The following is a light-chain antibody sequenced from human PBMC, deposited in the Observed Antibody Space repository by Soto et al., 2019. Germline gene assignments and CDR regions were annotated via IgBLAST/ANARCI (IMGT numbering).Light chain of an antibody. Sequence: QSVLTQPPSVSGAPGQRVTISCTGSSSNIGAGYDVHWYQQLPGRAPKLLMYTTSNRPSGVPDRFSGSKSGTSASLAITGLQAEDEADYYCQSYDSSLRVVFGSGTKLTVL. CDR1: SSNIGAGYD. CDR2: TTS. J-gene: IGLJ1*01. CDR3: QSYDSSLRVV. V-gene: IGLV1-40*01.